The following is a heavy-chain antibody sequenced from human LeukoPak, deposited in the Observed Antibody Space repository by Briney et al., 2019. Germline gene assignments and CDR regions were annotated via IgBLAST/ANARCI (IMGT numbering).Heavy chain of an antibody. CDR3: ASRRGHYYDSSGYYQDGFDY. J-gene: IGHJ4*02. Sequence: KPSETLSLTCTVSGGSISSSSYYWGWIRQPPGKGLEWIGSIYYSGSTYYSPSLKSRVTISVDTSKNQFSLKLSSVTAADTAVYYCASRRGHYYDSSGYYQDGFDYWGQGTLVTVSS. D-gene: IGHD3-22*01. CDR2: IYYSGST. V-gene: IGHV4-39*01. CDR1: GGSISSSSYY.